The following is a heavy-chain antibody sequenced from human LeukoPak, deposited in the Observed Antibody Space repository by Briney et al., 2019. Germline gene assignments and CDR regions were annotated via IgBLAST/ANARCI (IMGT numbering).Heavy chain of an antibody. Sequence: SETLSLTCTVSGGSISSYYWSWIRQPPGKGLEWIRYIYYSGSTNYNPSLKSRVTISVDTSKNQFSLKLTSVTAADTAVYYCAGREVVTAIRDAFDIWGQGTMVTVSS. J-gene: IGHJ3*02. CDR1: GGSISSYY. CDR3: AGREVVTAIRDAFDI. CDR2: IYYSGST. V-gene: IGHV4-59*01. D-gene: IGHD2-21*02.